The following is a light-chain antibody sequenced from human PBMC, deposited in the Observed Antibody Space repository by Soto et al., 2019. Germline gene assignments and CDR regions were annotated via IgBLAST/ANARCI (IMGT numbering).Light chain of an antibody. V-gene: IGKV1-39*01. Sequence: IQMTQSPSSLSAYLGDRVTITCRASQRITTYLNWYQQKPGNAPKLLITTSGTLQRGVPSRFTDSGSGTDFTLPITRRQREDFANYFCQQTYSTPYTFGQGTKLDIK. CDR1: QRITTY. J-gene: IGKJ2*01. CDR3: QQTYSTPYT. CDR2: TSG.